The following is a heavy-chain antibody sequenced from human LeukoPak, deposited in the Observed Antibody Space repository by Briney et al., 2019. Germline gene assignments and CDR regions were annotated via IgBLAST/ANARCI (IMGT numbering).Heavy chain of an antibody. Sequence: ASVKVSCKPSGYTFTGYYMHWVRQTPGQGLEWMGRINPNSGGTNYAQKFQGRATVTRDTSISTAYMELSRLRSDDTAVYYCAREGIVVVVADNYGMDVWGQGTTVTVSS. CDR1: GYTFTGYY. V-gene: IGHV1-2*06. J-gene: IGHJ6*02. D-gene: IGHD2-15*01. CDR2: INPNSGGT. CDR3: AREGIVVVVADNYGMDV.